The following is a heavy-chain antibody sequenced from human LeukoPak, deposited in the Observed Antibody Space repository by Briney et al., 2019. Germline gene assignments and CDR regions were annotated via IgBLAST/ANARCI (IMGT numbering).Heavy chain of an antibody. J-gene: IGHJ4*02. CDR1: GGSISGYY. D-gene: IGHD1-26*01. CDR3: ARAYSRSYSHFDD. V-gene: IGHV4-4*09. Sequence: PSETLSLTRTVSGGSISGYYCSWIRQPPGKRLEWIGYIYTSGSTNYNPSLKSRVTISVDTSKNQFSLRLSSVTAADTAMYFCARAYSRSYSHFDDWGQGTLVTVSS. CDR2: IYTSGST.